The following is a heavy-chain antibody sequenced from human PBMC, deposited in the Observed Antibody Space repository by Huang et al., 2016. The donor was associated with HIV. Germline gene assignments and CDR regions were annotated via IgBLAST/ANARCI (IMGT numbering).Heavy chain of an antibody. J-gene: IGHJ5*02. D-gene: IGHD3-10*01. CDR1: GYTFFTYS. Sequence: QVQLVQSGPEMKKPGASVNVSCKASGYTFFTYSISWVRQAPGQGLECMGWVSTYNGHTNYAQKFQGRLTLTTDVSTSSAYMELKNLRSDDTAVYYCARFRGPQVTLNWLDPWGQGTLVTVSS. CDR3: ARFRGPQVTLNWLDP. V-gene: IGHV1-18*01. CDR2: VSTYNGHT.